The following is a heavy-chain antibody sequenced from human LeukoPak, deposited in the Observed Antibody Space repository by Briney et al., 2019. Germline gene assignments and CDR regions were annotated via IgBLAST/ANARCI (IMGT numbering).Heavy chain of an antibody. J-gene: IGHJ4*02. Sequence: PSETLSLTCTVSGDSISSGSYYWSWIRQHPGKGLEWIGYIYYSGSTYYNPSLKSRITMSVDTSKNQFSLKLSSVTAADTAVYYCARRGETRDHSGPGSPYYFDYWGQGALVAVSS. D-gene: IGHD3-10*01. CDR2: IYYSGST. CDR3: ARRGETRDHSGPGSPYYFDY. V-gene: IGHV4-31*03. CDR1: GDSISSGSYY.